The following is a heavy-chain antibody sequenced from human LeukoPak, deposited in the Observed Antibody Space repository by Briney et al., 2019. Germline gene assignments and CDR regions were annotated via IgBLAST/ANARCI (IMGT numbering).Heavy chain of an antibody. V-gene: IGHV3-7*01. CDR1: GFTFSIYW. Sequence: GGSLRLSCAASGFTFSIYWMSWVRQAPGKGLEWVANIKQDGSEKYYVDSVKGRFTISRDNAKNSLYLQMNSLRAEDTAVYYCARDFRGSHTIDFDYWGQGTLVTVSS. CDR3: ARDFRGSHTIDFDY. CDR2: IKQDGSEK. J-gene: IGHJ4*02. D-gene: IGHD1-26*01.